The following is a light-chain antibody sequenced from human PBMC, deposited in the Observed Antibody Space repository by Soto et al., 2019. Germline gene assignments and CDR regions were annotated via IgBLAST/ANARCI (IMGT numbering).Light chain of an antibody. J-gene: IGKJ3*01. CDR3: QQSYSTPRIT. CDR1: QRISSY. Sequence: DIQMTQSPSSLSASVGDRVTITCRASQRISSYLNWYQQKPGKAPKLLIYAASSLQSGVPSRFSGSGSGTDFTLPISSLQPEDFATYYCQQSYSTPRITFGPGTKVDIK. V-gene: IGKV1-39*01. CDR2: AAS.